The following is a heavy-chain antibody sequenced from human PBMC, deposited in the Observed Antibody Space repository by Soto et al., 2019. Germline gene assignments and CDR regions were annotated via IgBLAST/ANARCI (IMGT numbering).Heavy chain of an antibody. J-gene: IGHJ4*02. CDR2: IYYSGST. CDR3: AREHKDYGGGY. Sequence: KPSETLSLTCTVSGGSISSGDYYWSWIRQPPGKGLEWIGYIYYSGSTYYNPSLKSRVTISVDTSKNQFSLKLSSVTAADTAVYYCAREHKDYGGGYWGQGTLVTVSS. CDR1: GGSISSGDYY. D-gene: IGHD4-17*01. V-gene: IGHV4-30-4*01.